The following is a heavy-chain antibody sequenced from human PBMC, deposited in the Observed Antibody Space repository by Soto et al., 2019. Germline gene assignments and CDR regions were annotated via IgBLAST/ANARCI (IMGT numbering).Heavy chain of an antibody. V-gene: IGHV4-59*08. D-gene: IGHD2-15*01. J-gene: IGHJ4*02. CDR3: ARRWGRSFDY. Sequence: QVQLQESGPGLVKPSETLSLTCTVSGGSISSYYWSWIRQPPGKGLEWIGYIYYSGSTNYNPSLKSPRTISGDTAKNQSPRKLSSVTAADTAVYYCARRWGRSFDYWGQGTLVTVSS. CDR2: IYYSGST. CDR1: GGSISSYY.